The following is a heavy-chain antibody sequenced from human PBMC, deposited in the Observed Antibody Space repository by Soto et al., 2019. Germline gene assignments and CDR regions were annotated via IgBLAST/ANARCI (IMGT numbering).Heavy chain of an antibody. V-gene: IGHV3-33*01. CDR2: IWYDGSNK. CDR3: ARDPSGSFSFPKFGY. CDR1: GFTFCSYG. D-gene: IGHD1-26*01. J-gene: IGHJ4*02. Sequence: PGGSLRLSCAASGFTFCSYGMHWVRQAPGKGLEWVAVIWYDGSNKYYADSVKGRFTISRDNSKNTLYLQMNSLRAEDTAVYYCARDPSGSFSFPKFGYWGQGTLVTVSS.